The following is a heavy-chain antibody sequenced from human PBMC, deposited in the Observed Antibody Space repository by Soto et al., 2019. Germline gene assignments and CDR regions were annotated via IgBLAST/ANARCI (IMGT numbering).Heavy chain of an antibody. CDR1: GYTFTSNA. CDR3: ARGAHTYGYVFDY. V-gene: IGHV1-3*01. J-gene: IGHJ4*02. D-gene: IGHD5-18*01. Sequence: ASVKVSCKSSGYTFTSNAIRWVRQAPGQSLEWMGWVNAGNGYTKYLQNFQGRVTISSDTSASTAYMELNSLRSEDTAVYYCARGAHTYGYVFDYWGRGTLVTVSS. CDR2: VNAGNGYT.